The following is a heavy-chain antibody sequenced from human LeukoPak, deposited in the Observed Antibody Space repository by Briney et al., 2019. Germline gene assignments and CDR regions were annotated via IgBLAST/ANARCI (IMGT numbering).Heavy chain of an antibody. Sequence: ASVKVSCKVSGYTLTELSIHWVRQAPGKGLQWMGRFDPEDGETIYAQKFQGRVTMTRDMSTSTVYMELSSLRSEDTAVYYCATTTHYYYYMDVWGKGTTVTVSS. CDR1: GYTLTELS. V-gene: IGHV1-24*01. J-gene: IGHJ6*03. CDR2: FDPEDGET. D-gene: IGHD1-1*01. CDR3: ATTTHYYYYMDV.